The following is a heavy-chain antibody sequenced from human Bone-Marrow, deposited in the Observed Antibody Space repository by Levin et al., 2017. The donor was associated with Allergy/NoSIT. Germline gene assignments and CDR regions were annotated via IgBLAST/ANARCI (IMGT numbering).Heavy chain of an antibody. CDR3: ARDTLSSSGWFYYFGMDV. V-gene: IGHV3-30-3*01. CDR1: EFTFSTYA. D-gene: IGHD6-19*01. CDR2: ISYDGSNK. Sequence: LSLTCAASEFTFSTYAMHWVRQAPGKGLDWVAVISYDGSNKFYSDSVKGRFTISRDNSKNTLYLQMNSLRAEDTALYYCARDTLSSSGWFYYFGMDVWGQGTTVTVSS. J-gene: IGHJ6*02.